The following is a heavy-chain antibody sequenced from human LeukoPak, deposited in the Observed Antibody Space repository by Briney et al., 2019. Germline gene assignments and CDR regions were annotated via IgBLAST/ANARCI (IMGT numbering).Heavy chain of an antibody. CDR3: ARRSGRHAFDI. J-gene: IGHJ3*02. V-gene: IGHV4-39*01. Sequence: SETLSLTCTVSGGSISSSSYYWGWIRQPPGKGLEWIGSIYYSGSTYYNPSLKSRVTISVDTSKNQFSLKLSSVTAADTAVYYCARRSGRHAFDIWGQGTMVTVSS. CDR2: IYYSGST. CDR1: GGSISSSSYY.